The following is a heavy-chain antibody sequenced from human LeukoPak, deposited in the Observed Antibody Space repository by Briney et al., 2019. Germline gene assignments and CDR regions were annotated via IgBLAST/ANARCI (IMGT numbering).Heavy chain of an antibody. CDR1: GGSINSYY. V-gene: IGHV4-59*12. Sequence: SETLSLTCTVSGGSINSYYWSWIRQPPGKGLQWIGCIHCSGSTNYNPSLKSRVTISVDTSKNQFSLKLSSVTAADTAVYYCAREAASGWYNWFDPWGQGTLVTVSS. J-gene: IGHJ5*02. CDR2: IHCSGST. CDR3: AREAASGWYNWFDP. D-gene: IGHD6-19*01.